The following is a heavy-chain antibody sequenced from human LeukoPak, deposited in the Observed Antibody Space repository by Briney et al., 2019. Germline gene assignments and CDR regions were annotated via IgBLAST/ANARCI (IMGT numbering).Heavy chain of an antibody. V-gene: IGHV4-30-2*01. Sequence: SETLSLTCTVSGGSISSGSYYWSWIRQPPGKGLEWIGYIYHSGSTYFNPSLKSRVTISVDRSKNQFSLKLSSVTAADTAVYYCARESGIVVAYYYMDVWGKGTTVTVSS. J-gene: IGHJ6*03. CDR2: IYHSGST. CDR3: ARESGIVVAYYYMDV. D-gene: IGHD2-2*01. CDR1: GGSISSGSYY.